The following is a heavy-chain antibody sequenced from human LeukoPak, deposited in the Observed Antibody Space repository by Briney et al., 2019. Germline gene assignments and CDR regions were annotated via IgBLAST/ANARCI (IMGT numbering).Heavy chain of an antibody. D-gene: IGHD3-22*01. J-gene: IGHJ4*02. CDR3: ARLRRNSDRSNFFYYYDH. Sequence: GGSLRLSCAASGFTFSDYSMNWVRQAPGKGLEWVASVNTVSSYIYYADSMRGRFTISRDNAKNSLFLQMNSLRAEDTAVYYCARLRRNSDRSNFFYYYDHWGRGTLVTVSS. CDR1: GFTFSDYS. V-gene: IGHV3-21*01. CDR2: VNTVSSYI.